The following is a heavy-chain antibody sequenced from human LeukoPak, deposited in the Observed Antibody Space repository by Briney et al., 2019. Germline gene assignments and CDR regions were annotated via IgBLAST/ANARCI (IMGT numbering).Heavy chain of an antibody. CDR2: ISASGGTT. D-gene: IGHD4/OR15-4a*01. V-gene: IGHV3-23*01. CDR3: ARRAGAYSHPYDY. CDR1: GFTFGSYA. J-gene: IGHJ4*02. Sequence: GGSLRLSCTASGFTFGSYAMSWVRQAPGKGLEWVSVISASGGTTYYADSVKGRFSISRDNSKNTLYLQMHSLRAEDTAVYYCARRAGAYSHPYDYWGQGTLVTVSS.